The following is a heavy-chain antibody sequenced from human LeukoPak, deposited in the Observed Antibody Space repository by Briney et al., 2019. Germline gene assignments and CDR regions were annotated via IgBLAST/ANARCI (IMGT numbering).Heavy chain of an antibody. J-gene: IGHJ4*02. CDR3: ARGRSSGYFDY. CDR2: IKQDGSEK. Sequence: GGSLRLSCAASGFTFSNYWMSWVRQAPGKGLEWVANIKQDGSEKYYVDSVKGRFTISRDNSKNTLYFQMNSLRAEDTAIYYCARGRSSGYFDYWGQGTLVTVSS. D-gene: IGHD3-22*01. CDR1: GFTFSNYW. V-gene: IGHV3-7*03.